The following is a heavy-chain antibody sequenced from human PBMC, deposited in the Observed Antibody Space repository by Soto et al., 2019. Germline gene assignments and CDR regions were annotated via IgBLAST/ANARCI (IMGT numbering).Heavy chain of an antibody. Sequence: PGESLKISCKGSGYSFTSYWIGGVRQMPGKGLEWMGIIYPGDSDTRYSPSFQGQVTISADKSISTAYLQWSSLKASETAMYYCARSTYCGGDCYSSDAFDIWGQGTMVTVSS. D-gene: IGHD2-21*02. J-gene: IGHJ3*02. CDR1: GYSFTSYW. CDR2: IYPGDSDT. V-gene: IGHV5-51*01. CDR3: ARSTYCGGDCYSSDAFDI.